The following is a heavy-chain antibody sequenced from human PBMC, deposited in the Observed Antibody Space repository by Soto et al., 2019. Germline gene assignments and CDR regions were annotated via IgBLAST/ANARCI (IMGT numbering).Heavy chain of an antibody. D-gene: IGHD3-3*01. CDR2: ISSSGGNT. J-gene: IGHJ4*02. Sequence: GGSLRLSCAASGFSFSTYTMSWVRQAPGKGLEWVSGISSSGGNTYYSDSVKGRFTISRDNSKDTLFIQMNRLGAEDTALYFCAKDLRTRVAPNYFDYWGQGTLVTVSS. CDR3: AKDLRTRVAPNYFDY. V-gene: IGHV3-23*01. CDR1: GFSFSTYT.